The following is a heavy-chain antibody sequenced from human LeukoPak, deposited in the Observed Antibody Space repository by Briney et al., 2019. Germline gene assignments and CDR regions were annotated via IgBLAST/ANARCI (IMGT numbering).Heavy chain of an antibody. V-gene: IGHV4-4*07. Sequence: PSETLSLTCTVSGDSGSISGYHWSWIRQPAGKGLEWIGRIYTSGSTNYNPSLKSRVTISVDTSKNQFSLKLSSVTAADTAVYYCARATHGYDFWSGFDYWGQGTLVTVSS. J-gene: IGHJ4*02. CDR2: IYTSGST. D-gene: IGHD3-3*01. CDR1: GDSGSISGYH. CDR3: ARATHGYDFWSGFDY.